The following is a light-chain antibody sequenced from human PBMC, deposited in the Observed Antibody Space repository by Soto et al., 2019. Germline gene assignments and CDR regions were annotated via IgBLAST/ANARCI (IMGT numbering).Light chain of an antibody. CDR1: SSDVGDYDY. J-gene: IGLJ3*02. V-gene: IGLV2-11*01. Sequence: QSALTQPRSVSGSPGQSVTISCTGTSSDVGDYDYVSWYQQHPGKAPKLIIYDVSKRPSGVPDRFSGSKSGNTASLTISGLQAEDDTDYYCCSYAGSYTWVFGGGTKVTVL. CDR3: CSYAGSYTWV. CDR2: DVS.